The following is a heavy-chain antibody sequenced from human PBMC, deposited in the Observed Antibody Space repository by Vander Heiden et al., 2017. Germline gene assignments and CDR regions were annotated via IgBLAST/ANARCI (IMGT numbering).Heavy chain of an antibody. Sequence: QVQPVESGGGVVQPGRSLRLPCAASGITFSTYAMHWVRQAPGKGLEWVAVISYDGSNKYYADSVKGRFTISRDNSKNTLYLQMNSLRAEDTAVYYCARVHSSGWYSVGMDVWGQGTTVTVSS. J-gene: IGHJ6*02. CDR3: ARVHSSGWYSVGMDV. CDR2: ISYDGSNK. D-gene: IGHD6-19*01. CDR1: GITFSTYA. V-gene: IGHV3-30-3*01.